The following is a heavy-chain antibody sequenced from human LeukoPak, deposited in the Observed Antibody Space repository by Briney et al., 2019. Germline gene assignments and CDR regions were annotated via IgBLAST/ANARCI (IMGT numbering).Heavy chain of an antibody. CDR2: IYYSGST. CDR1: GGSIKSSSYY. CDR3: AVGRLWFGELLSGANWFDP. V-gene: IGHV4-39*01. Sequence: PSETLSLTCAVSGGSIKSSSYYWAWVRQPPGKGLEWIGSIYYSGSTYYNPSLKSRVTISVDTSKNQFSLKLSSVTAADTAVYYCAVGRLWFGELLSGANWFDPWGQGTLVTVSS. D-gene: IGHD3-10*01. J-gene: IGHJ5*02.